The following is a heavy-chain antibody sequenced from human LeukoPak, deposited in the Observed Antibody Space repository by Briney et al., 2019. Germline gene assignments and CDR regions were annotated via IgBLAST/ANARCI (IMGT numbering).Heavy chain of an antibody. Sequence: GGFLRLSCAASGFTFSSYSMNWVRQAPGKGLEWVSYISTSSSTIYYADSVKGRFTISRDNAKNSLYLQMNSLRAEDTAVYYCARDVGLTGNWGQGTLVTVSS. CDR1: GFTFSSYS. CDR3: ARDVGLTGN. V-gene: IGHV3-48*01. D-gene: IGHD1-20*01. CDR2: ISTSSSTI. J-gene: IGHJ4*02.